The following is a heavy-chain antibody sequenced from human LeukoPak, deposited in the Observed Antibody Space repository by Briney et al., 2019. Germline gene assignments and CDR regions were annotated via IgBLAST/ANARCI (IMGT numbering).Heavy chain of an antibody. J-gene: IGHJ4*02. CDR1: GFSFDDYA. CDR2: ISWNSGSI. D-gene: IGHD3-10*01. CDR3: VKDCYLLSTLSGYFDY. Sequence: PGRSLRLSCAASGFSFDDYAMHWVRQAPGKGLEWVSGISWNSGSIGYADSVKGRFTISRDNAKNSLYLQMNSLRAEDMALYYCVKDCYLLSTLSGYFDYWGQGTLVTVSS. V-gene: IGHV3-9*03.